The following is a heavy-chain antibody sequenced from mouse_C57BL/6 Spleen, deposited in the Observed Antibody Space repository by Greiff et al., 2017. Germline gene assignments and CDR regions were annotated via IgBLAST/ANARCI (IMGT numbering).Heavy chain of an antibody. D-gene: IGHD2-4*01. CDR1: GFSLTSYG. Sequence: QVQLKESGPGLVQPSQSLSITCTVSGFSLTSYGVHWVRQSPGKGLEWLGVIWRGGSTDYNAAFMSRLSITKDNSKSQVFFKMNSLQADDTAIYYCAKTIYYDYDYYAMDYWGQGTSVTVSS. CDR2: IWRGGST. CDR3: AKTIYYDYDYYAMDY. V-gene: IGHV2-5*01. J-gene: IGHJ4*01.